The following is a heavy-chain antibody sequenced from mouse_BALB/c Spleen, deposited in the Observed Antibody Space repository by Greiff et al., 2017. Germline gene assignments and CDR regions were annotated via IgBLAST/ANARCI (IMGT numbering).Heavy chain of an antibody. Sequence: DVMLVESGGGLVQPGESLKLSCESTEYEFPSYDMPWVRKTPEKRLELVAAINSDGGSTYYPDTMERRFIISRDNTKKTLYLQMSSLRSEDTALYYCARLNYVGAMDYWGQGTSVTVSS. CDR3: ARLNYVGAMDY. CDR2: INSDGGST. D-gene: IGHD1-1*01. J-gene: IGHJ4*01. CDR1: EYEFPSYD. V-gene: IGHV5-2*01.